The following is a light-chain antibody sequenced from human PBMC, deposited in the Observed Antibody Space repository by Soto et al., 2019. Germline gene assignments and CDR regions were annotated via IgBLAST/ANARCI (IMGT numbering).Light chain of an antibody. J-gene: IGKJ1*01. CDR1: QTIRSNY. CDR3: QQYGSSPWT. Sequence: ETVLTQSPATLSLSPGERATPSCRASQTIRSNYLAWYRQTPGQAPRLLIYGASNRATGIADRFSGSGSGTDFTLIISRLEPDDFALYYCQQYGSSPWTFGQGTKLEIK. CDR2: GAS. V-gene: IGKV3-20*01.